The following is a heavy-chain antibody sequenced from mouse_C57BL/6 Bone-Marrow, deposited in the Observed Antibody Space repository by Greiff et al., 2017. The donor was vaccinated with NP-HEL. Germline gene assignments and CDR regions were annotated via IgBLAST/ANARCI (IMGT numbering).Heavy chain of an antibody. CDR3: AKYDAYYDWYFEV. D-gene: IGHD2-3*01. CDR2: IWRGGST. J-gene: IGHJ1*03. CDR1: GFSLTSYG. Sequence: QVQLQQSGPGLVQPSQSLSITCTVSGFSLTSYGVHWVRQSPGKGLEWLGVIWRGGSTDYNAAFMSRLSITKDNSKSQVFFKMNSLQADDTALYYCAKYDAYYDWYFEVWGTGTTVTVSS. V-gene: IGHV2-5*01.